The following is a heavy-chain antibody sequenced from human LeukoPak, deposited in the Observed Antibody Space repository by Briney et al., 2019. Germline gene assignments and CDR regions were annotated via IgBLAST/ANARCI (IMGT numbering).Heavy chain of an antibody. Sequence: SVKVSCKASGGTFSSYAISWVRQAPGQGLEWMGGIIPIFGTANYAQKFQGRVTITTDESTSTAYMELSSLRSEGTAVYYCARDRKPACSSTSCYNEPHYYYYYYMDVWGKGTTVTVSS. V-gene: IGHV1-69*05. CDR1: GGTFSSYA. J-gene: IGHJ6*03. CDR2: IIPIFGTA. D-gene: IGHD2-2*02. CDR3: ARDRKPACSSTSCYNEPHYYYYYYMDV.